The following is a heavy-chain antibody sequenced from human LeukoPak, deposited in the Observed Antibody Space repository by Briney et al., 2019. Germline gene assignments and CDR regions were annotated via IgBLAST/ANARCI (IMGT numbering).Heavy chain of an antibody. CDR1: GSTFSSYA. V-gene: IGHV3-23*01. Sequence: GGSLRLSCAASGSTFSSYAMSWVRQAPGKGLEWVSAISGSGGSTYYADSVKGRFTISRDNSKNTLYLQMNSLRAEDSAVYYCAKDCSGGSCYIDYWGQGTLVTVSS. J-gene: IGHJ4*02. D-gene: IGHD2-15*01. CDR2: ISGSGGST. CDR3: AKDCSGGSCYIDY.